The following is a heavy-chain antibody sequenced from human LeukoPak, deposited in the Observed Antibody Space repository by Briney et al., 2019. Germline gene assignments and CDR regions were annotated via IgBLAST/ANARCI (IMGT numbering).Heavy chain of an antibody. CDR2: ISYDGSNK. D-gene: IGHD3-10*01. Sequence: GGSLRLSCAASGLTFSSYAMHWVRQAPGKGLEWVAVISYDGSNKYYADSVKGRFTISRDNSKNTLYLQMNSLRAEDTAVYYCARDRHGEDYYGMDVWGQGTTVTVSS. CDR1: GLTFSSYA. J-gene: IGHJ6*02. CDR3: ARDRHGEDYYGMDV. V-gene: IGHV3-30-3*01.